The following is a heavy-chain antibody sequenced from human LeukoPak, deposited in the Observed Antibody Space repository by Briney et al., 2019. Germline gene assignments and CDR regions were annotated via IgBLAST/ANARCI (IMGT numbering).Heavy chain of an antibody. CDR3: ARDFAPAVATNYFDY. CDR2: ISSSSSYI. Sequence: TGGSLRLSCAASGFTFSSYSMNWVRQAPGKGLEWVSSISSSSSYIYYADSVKGRFTISRDNAKNSLYLQMNSLRAEDTAVYYCARDFAPAVATNYFDYWGQGTLVTVSS. D-gene: IGHD6-19*01. CDR1: GFTFSSYS. V-gene: IGHV3-21*01. J-gene: IGHJ4*02.